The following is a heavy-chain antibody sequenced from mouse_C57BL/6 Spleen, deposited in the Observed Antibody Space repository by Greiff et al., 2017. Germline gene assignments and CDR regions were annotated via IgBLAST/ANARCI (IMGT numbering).Heavy chain of an antibody. V-gene: IGHV5-9*01. D-gene: IGHD1-1*01. CDR3: AITTVVDWYFDV. CDR1: GFTFSSYT. Sequence: EVKVEESGGGLVKPGGSLKLSCAASGFTFSSYTMSWVRQTPEKRLEWVATISGGGGNTYYPDSVKGRFTISRDNAKNTLYLQMSSLRSEDTALYYCAITTVVDWYFDVWGTGTTVTVSS. CDR2: ISGGGGNT. J-gene: IGHJ1*03.